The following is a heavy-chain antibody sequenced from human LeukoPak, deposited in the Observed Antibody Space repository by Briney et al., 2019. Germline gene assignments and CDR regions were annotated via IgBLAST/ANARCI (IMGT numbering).Heavy chain of an antibody. J-gene: IGHJ4*02. CDR1: GFTFSSYS. V-gene: IGHV3-21*01. CDR3: ARESYDFWSGYLAYYFDY. CDR2: ISSSSSYI. D-gene: IGHD3-3*01. Sequence: GGSLRLSCAASGFTFSSYSMNWVRQAPGKGLEWVSSISSSSSYIYYADSVKGRFTISRDNAKNSLYLQMNSLRAEDTAVYYCARESYDFWSGYLAYYFDYWGQGTLVTVSS.